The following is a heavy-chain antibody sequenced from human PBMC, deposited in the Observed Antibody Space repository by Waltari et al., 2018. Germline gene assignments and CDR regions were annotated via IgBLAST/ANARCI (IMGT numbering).Heavy chain of an antibody. CDR2: IYSRGTT. D-gene: IGHD3-10*01. CDR3: ARGGREFTFDY. CDR1: GESISAYY. Sequence: QVHLQESGPGLVKPSETLSLTCTVSGESISAYYWSWIRQSAEKGLEWIGRIYSRGTTTDNPSFKSRVTMSVDTSKNQFSLKLRSVTAADTAVYYCARGGREFTFDYWGQGTLVTVSS. V-gene: IGHV4-4*07. J-gene: IGHJ4*02.